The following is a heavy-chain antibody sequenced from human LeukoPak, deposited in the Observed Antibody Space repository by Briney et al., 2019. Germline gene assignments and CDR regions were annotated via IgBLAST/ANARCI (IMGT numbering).Heavy chain of an antibody. D-gene: IGHD3-22*01. CDR3: ARDSKRGFYDSSGYNDY. J-gene: IGHJ4*02. CDR1: GGSISSSNW. CDR2: IYHSGST. Sequence: PSGTLSLTCAVSGGSISSSNWWSWVRQPPGKGLEWIGEIYHSGSTNYNPSLKSRVTISVDKSKNQFSLKLSSVTAADTAVYYCARDSKRGFYDSSGYNDYWGQGTLVTVSS. V-gene: IGHV4-4*02.